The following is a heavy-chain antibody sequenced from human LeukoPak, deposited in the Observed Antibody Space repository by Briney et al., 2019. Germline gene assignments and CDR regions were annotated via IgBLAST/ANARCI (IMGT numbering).Heavy chain of an antibody. V-gene: IGHV4-31*03. CDR2: IYYSGST. CDR3: ATNRAGTYDRPFEI. CDR1: GGSISSGGYY. Sequence: SQTLSLTCTVSGGSISSGGYYWSWIRQHPGKGLEWIGYIYYSGSTYYNPSLKSRVTISVDTSENQFSLELSSVTATDTAVYFCATNRAGTYDRPFEIWGQGTMVTVSS. J-gene: IGHJ3*02. D-gene: IGHD1-26*01.